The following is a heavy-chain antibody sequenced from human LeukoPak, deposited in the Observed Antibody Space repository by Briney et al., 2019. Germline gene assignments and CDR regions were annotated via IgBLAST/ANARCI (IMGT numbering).Heavy chain of an antibody. CDR2: ISGSSIYI. V-gene: IGHV3-21*01. D-gene: IGHD3-22*01. J-gene: IGHJ4*02. CDR3: ARDPPYSDSSGYYYDY. Sequence: PGGSLRLSCAASGFTFSTYSMNWVRQAPGKGLEWVSSISGSSIYIYYADSVKGRFTISRDNAKNSLYLQMNSLRAEDTAVYYCARDPPYSDSSGYYYDYWDQGTLVTVSS. CDR1: GFTFSTYS.